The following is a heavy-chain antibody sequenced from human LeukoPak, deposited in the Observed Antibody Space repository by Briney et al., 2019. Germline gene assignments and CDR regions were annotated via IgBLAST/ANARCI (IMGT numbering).Heavy chain of an antibody. D-gene: IGHD1-1*01. Sequence: PGGSLRLSCAASGFTFSSYWMSWMRQAPGKGLEWVANIKYDGNEEYYVDSVEGRFTISRDNAKNSLYLQLNSLRVEDTAVYYCNSGGAAPGSFDYWGQGTLVTVSP. J-gene: IGHJ4*02. CDR3: NSGGAAPGSFDY. CDR1: GFTFSSYW. V-gene: IGHV3-7*01. CDR2: IKYDGNEE.